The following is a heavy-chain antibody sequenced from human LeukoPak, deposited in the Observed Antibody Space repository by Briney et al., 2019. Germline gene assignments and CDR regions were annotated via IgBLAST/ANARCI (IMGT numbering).Heavy chain of an antibody. J-gene: IGHJ5*02. Sequence: ASETLSLTCTVSGGSISSYYWSWIRQPPGKGLEWIGYIYYSGSTNYNPSLKSRVTISVDTSKNQFSLKLSSVTAADTAVYYCARLHVLGSWSYNWFDPWGQGTLVTVSS. CDR3: ARLHVLGSWSYNWFDP. V-gene: IGHV4-59*08. CDR2: IYYSGST. CDR1: GGSISSYY. D-gene: IGHD6-13*01.